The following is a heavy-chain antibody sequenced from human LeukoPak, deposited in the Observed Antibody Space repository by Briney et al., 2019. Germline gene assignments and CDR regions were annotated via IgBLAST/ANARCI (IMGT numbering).Heavy chain of an antibody. V-gene: IGHV3-30*18. Sequence: GRSLTLSCAASGFTFSSYGMHWVRQAPGKGLEWVAVISYDGSNKYYADSVKGRFTISRDNSKNTLYLQMNSLRAEDTAVYYCAKAVLDYYGSGSYGMDVWGQGTTVTVSS. CDR2: ISYDGSNK. D-gene: IGHD3-10*01. CDR3: AKAVLDYYGSGSYGMDV. J-gene: IGHJ6*02. CDR1: GFTFSSYG.